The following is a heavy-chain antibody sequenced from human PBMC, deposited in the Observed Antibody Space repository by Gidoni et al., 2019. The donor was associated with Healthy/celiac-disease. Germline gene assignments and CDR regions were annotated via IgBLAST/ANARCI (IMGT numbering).Heavy chain of an antibody. V-gene: IGHV3-23*01. CDR1: GFTFSSYA. J-gene: IGHJ1*01. CDR3: AKGDGKYFQH. Sequence: EVQLLESGGGLVQPGGYLRRSCAASGFTFSSYAMSLVRQAPGKWLECVSAISGSGGSTYYANSVKGRFTISRDNSKNTLYLQMNSLRAEDTAVYYCAKGDGKYFQHWGQGTLVTVSS. CDR2: ISGSGGST.